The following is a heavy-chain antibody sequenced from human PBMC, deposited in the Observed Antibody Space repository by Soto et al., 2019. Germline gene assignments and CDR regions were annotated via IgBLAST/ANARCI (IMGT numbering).Heavy chain of an antibody. J-gene: IGHJ6*02. CDR2: ISYDGSNK. CDR1: GFTFSSYG. Sequence: QVQLVESGGGVVQPGRSLRLSCAASGFTFSSYGMHWVRQAPGKGLEWVAVISYDGSNKYYADSVKGRFTISRDNSXXTLYLQMNRLRAEDTAVYYCAKDQDVDYYYYGMDVWGQGTTVTVSS. V-gene: IGHV3-30*18. D-gene: IGHD2-15*01. CDR3: AKDQDVDYYYYGMDV.